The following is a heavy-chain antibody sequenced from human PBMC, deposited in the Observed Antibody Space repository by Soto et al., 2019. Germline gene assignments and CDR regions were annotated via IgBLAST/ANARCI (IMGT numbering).Heavy chain of an antibody. D-gene: IGHD5-12*01. J-gene: IGHJ4*02. CDR3: ARVTGYDFDY. CDR1: GFTFSSYS. CDR2: ISSSSSSTFI. Sequence: EVQLVESGGGLVKPGGSLRLSCAASGFTFSSYSMNWVRQAPGKGLEWVSSISSSSSSTFIYYAYSVKGRFTISRDNAKNSLYMQMNSLRAEDTAVYYCARVTGYDFDYWGQGTLVTVSS. V-gene: IGHV3-21*01.